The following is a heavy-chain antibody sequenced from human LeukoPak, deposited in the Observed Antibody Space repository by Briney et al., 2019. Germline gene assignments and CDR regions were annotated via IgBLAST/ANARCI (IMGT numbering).Heavy chain of an antibody. V-gene: IGHV4-31*03. J-gene: IGHJ4*02. CDR1: GDSISSGGYF. CDR2: IYYTGST. D-gene: IGHD3-22*01. CDR3: TRDGPRSSGYPDN. Sequence: TSETLSLTCTVSGDSISSGGYFWSWIRQHPGKGLEWIGYIYYTGSTYYNPSLKSRVTISVDTSKNQFSLKLSSVTAADTAVYYCTRDGPRSSGYPDNWGQGALVTVSS.